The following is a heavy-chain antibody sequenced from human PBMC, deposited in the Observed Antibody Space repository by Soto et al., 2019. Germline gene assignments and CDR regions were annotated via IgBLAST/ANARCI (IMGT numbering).Heavy chain of an antibody. CDR1: GFSLSTSGVG. V-gene: IGHV2-5*02. CDR2: IYWDDDN. J-gene: IGHJ4*02. Sequence: ESGPTLVNPTQTLTLTCTFSGFSLSTSGVGVGWIRQPPGKALEWLAVIYWDDDNRYSPSLKSRLTITKDTSKNQVVLTMTNMDPVDTATYYCARHYFDTSGYYFTPDYWGQGTLVTVSS. CDR3: ARHYFDTSGYYFTPDY. D-gene: IGHD3-22*01.